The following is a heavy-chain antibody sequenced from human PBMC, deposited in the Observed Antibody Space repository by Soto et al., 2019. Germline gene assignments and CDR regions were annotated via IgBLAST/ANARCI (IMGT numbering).Heavy chain of an antibody. J-gene: IGHJ3*02. D-gene: IGHD3-22*01. CDR2: SSGSGGST. V-gene: IGHV3-23*01. Sequence: EVQLLESGGGLAQPGGSLRLSCAASGFTFSSYAMTWVRQAPGQGLEWVSVSSGSGGSTYYADSVKGRFTISRDNSKNTLYLPMNSLRAEDTAVYYCARDDSRAYYYDAFDIWGQGTMVTVSS. CDR1: GFTFSSYA. CDR3: ARDDSRAYYYDAFDI.